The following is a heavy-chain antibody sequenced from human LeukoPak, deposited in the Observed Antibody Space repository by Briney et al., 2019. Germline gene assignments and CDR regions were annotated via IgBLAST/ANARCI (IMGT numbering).Heavy chain of an antibody. J-gene: IGHJ3*02. CDR3: ARVREYYYDSSPLIDAFDI. V-gene: IGHV7-4-1*02. Sequence: ASVKVSCKAFGYTFTSYAMNWVRQAPGQGLEWMGWINTNTGNPTYAQGFTGRFVFSLDTSVSTAYLQISSLKAEDTAVYYCARVREYYYDSSPLIDAFDIWGQGTMVTVSS. CDR2: INTNTGNP. D-gene: IGHD3-22*01. CDR1: GYTFTSYA.